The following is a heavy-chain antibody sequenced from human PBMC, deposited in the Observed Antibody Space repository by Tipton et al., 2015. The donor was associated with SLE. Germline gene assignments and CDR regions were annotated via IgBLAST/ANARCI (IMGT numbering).Heavy chain of an antibody. V-gene: IGHV1-18*01. CDR2: ISPYNGHT. J-gene: IGHJ5*02. CDR1: GYTFVNYG. Sequence: QLVQSGGEVKKSGASVKVSCRASGYTFVNYGITWVRQAPGQGREWMGWISPYNGHTKYAQKLQGRVTMTTDTSANTAYLELWSLTSDDTALYSCSTVARRCGGDSPRWFDPWGQGPLVTVSS. D-gene: IGHD2-21*01. CDR3: STVARRCGGDSPRWFDP.